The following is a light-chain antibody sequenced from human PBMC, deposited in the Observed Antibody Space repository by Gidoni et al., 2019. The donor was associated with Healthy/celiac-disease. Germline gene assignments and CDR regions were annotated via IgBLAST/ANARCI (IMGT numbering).Light chain of an antibody. J-gene: IGKJ1*01. V-gene: IGKV3-11*01. CDR2: DAS. CDR3: QQRSNWPGGT. CDR1: QSVSSY. Sequence: EIVLTRSPAILSLSPGERATLSCRASQSVSSYLAWYQQKPGQAPRLLIYDASNRATGIPARFSGSGSGTDFTLTISSLEPEDFAVYYCQQRSNWPGGTFGQGTKVEIK.